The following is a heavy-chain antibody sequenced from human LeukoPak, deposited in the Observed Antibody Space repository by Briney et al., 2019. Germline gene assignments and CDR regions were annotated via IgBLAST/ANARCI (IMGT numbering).Heavy chain of an antibody. CDR3: AKDRPPAYCGGDCYSFGAFDI. Sequence: PGGSLRLSCAASGFTFSRYGMSWVRQAPGKGLEWVSAISGSGGSTYYADSVKGRFTISRDNSKNTLYLQMNSLRAEDTAVYYCAKDRPPAYCGGDCYSFGAFDIWGQGTMVTVSS. D-gene: IGHD2-21*02. CDR1: GFTFSRYG. CDR2: ISGSGGST. V-gene: IGHV3-23*01. J-gene: IGHJ3*02.